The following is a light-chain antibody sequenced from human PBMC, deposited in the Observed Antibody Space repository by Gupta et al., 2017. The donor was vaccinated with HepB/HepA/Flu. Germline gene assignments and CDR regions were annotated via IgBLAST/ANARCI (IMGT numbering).Light chain of an antibody. CDR1: QSVLASSNNQNY. J-gene: IGKJ2*01. V-gene: IGKV4-1*01. CDR2: WAS. Sequence: DIVMTQSQASLLVSLAGTATINCKSSQSVLASSNNQNYLAWYQQKPGQPPKVLIYWASTREFGVPDRFSGSGSGTDFTLTISSLQAEDVAVYYCQQYYSAPYTFGQGTKLEIK. CDR3: QQYYSAPYT.